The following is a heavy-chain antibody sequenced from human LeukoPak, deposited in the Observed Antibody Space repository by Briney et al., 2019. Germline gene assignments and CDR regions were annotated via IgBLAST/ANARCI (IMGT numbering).Heavy chain of an antibody. Sequence: PSETLSLTCAVYGGSFSGYYWSWIRQPPGKGLEWIGETDHSGSTNYNPSLKSRVTISVDTSKNQFSLKLSSVTAADTAVYYCARRRATALKGWFDPWGQGTLVTVSS. D-gene: IGHD5-12*01. J-gene: IGHJ5*02. V-gene: IGHV4-34*01. CDR3: ARRRATALKGWFDP. CDR2: TDHSGST. CDR1: GGSFSGYY.